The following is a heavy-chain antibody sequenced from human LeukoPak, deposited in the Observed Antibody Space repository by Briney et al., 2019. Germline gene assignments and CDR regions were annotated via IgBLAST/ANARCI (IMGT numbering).Heavy chain of an antibody. CDR3: ARDSRGGSGWYGYFDL. CDR1: GFMFATYT. D-gene: IGHD6-19*01. V-gene: IGHV3-21*01. J-gene: IGHJ2*01. Sequence: PGGSLRLSCAASGFMFATYTMNWVRQAPGKGLEWVSSISPSSFSIYYADSMKGRFTNSRDNAKNSLYLQMNSLRAEDTAIYYCARDSRGGSGWYGYFDLWGRGTLVTVSS. CDR2: ISPSSFSI.